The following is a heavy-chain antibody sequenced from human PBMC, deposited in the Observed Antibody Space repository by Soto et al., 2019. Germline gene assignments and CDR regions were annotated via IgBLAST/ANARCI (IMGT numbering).Heavy chain of an antibody. CDR1: GGTVASSHW. D-gene: IGHD2-21*02. CDR3: AREIVTAGGNNYFDP. CDR2: VYHTGDT. V-gene: IGHV4-4*02. J-gene: IGHJ5*02. Sequence: SETLSLTCGVSGGTVASSHWWSWVRQSPGRGLEWIGNVYHTGDTNFNPSLQSRVTFSVDKSNNRFSLRLTSVTAADTAVYFCAREIVTAGGNNYFDPWGPGTLVTVSS.